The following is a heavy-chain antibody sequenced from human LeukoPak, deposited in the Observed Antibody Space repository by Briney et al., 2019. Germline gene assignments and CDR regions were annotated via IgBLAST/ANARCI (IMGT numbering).Heavy chain of an antibody. Sequence: GGSLRLSCAASGFTFSSYGMHWVRQAPGKGLEWVAIISYDGSNKYYADSVKGRFTISRDNSKNTLFLQMNSLRAEDTAVYYCARATPRNKDAFDIWGQGTMVTVSS. CDR1: GFTFSSYG. J-gene: IGHJ3*02. CDR3: ARATPRNKDAFDI. CDR2: ISYDGSNK. D-gene: IGHD1/OR15-1a*01. V-gene: IGHV3-30*03.